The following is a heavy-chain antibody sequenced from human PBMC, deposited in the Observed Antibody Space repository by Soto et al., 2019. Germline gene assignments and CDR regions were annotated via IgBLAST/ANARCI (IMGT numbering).Heavy chain of an antibody. CDR3: ARDRYDFWSGWSDAFDI. CDR1: GFTFSSYE. Sequence: PGGSLRLSCAASGFTFSSYEMNWVRQAPGKGLEWVSYISSSGSTIYYADSVKGRFTISRDNAKNSLYLQMNSLRAEDTAVYYCARDRYDFWSGWSDAFDIWGQGAMVTVSS. V-gene: IGHV3-48*03. J-gene: IGHJ3*02. D-gene: IGHD3-3*01. CDR2: ISSSGSTI.